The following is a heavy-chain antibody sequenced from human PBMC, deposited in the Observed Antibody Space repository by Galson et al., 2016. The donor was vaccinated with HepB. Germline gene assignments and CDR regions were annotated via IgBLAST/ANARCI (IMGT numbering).Heavy chain of an antibody. D-gene: IGHD3-10*01. J-gene: IGHJ4*02. CDR1: GYTFTNYG. Sequence: SVKVSCKASGYTFTNYGLSWVRQAPGQGLEYMGWISAYNGDTNYAQNLQGRVTMTTDTSTSTAYMELRSLRSDDTAVYCCARGAGGYFDYWGQGTLVTVSS. V-gene: IGHV1-18*01. CDR3: ARGAGGYFDY. CDR2: ISAYNGDT.